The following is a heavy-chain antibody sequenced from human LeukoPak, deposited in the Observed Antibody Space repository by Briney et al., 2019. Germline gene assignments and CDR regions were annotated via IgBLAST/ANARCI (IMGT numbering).Heavy chain of an antibody. CDR3: ARVRARYGVVVAATSDY. V-gene: IGHV3-21*01. CDR2: ISSSSSYI. J-gene: IGHJ4*02. Sequence: GGSLRLSCAASGFTFSHYSMNWVRQAPGNGLEWVSSISSSSSYIYYADSVKGRFSISRDNAKNSVYLQMNSLRAEDTAAYYCARVRARYGVVVAATSDYWGQGTLVTVSS. D-gene: IGHD2-15*01. CDR1: GFTFSHYS.